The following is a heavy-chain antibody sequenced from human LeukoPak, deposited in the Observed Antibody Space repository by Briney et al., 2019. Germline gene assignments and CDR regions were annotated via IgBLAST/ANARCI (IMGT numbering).Heavy chain of an antibody. CDR2: ISSSGSTI. CDR1: GFTFSDYY. CDR3: ARERVDIVATGQFGYYYGMDV. V-gene: IGHV3-11*01. D-gene: IGHD5-12*01. Sequence: PGGSLRLSCAASGFTFSDYYMSWIRQAPGKGLEWVSYISSSGSTIYYADSVKGRFTISRDNAKNSLYLQMNSLRAEDTAVYYCARERVDIVATGQFGYYYGMDVWGQGTTVTVSS. J-gene: IGHJ6*02.